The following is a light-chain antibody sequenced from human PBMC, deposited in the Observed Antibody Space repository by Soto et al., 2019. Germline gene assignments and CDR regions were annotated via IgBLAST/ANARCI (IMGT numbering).Light chain of an antibody. V-gene: IGKV3-20*01. J-gene: IGKJ1*01. CDR1: QSVSSSD. CDR2: GAS. CDR3: QQYGSSPRT. Sequence: EIVLTQSPGTLSLSPGERATLSCRASQSVSSSDLAWYQHKPGQAPRHLIFGASSRATGIPDRFSGSGSGTDFTLTISRLEPEDFAVYYCQQYGSSPRTFGQGTKVEIK.